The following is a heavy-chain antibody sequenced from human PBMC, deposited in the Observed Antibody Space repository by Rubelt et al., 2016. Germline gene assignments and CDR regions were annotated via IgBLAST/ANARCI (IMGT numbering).Heavy chain of an antibody. Sequence: QVQLVPSGAAVQKPGASVKVSCTASGYTFTSYAMPWVRQVPGQSLEWMGWITAGMGNTKYSRKFQGRVTITRETSASTAYMELSSLRSEDTAVYYCARGLGLGYSSSWFNWFDPWGQGTLVTVSS. CDR3: ARGLGLGYSSSWFNWFDP. CDR1: GYTFTSYA. D-gene: IGHD6-13*01. CDR2: ITAGMGNT. V-gene: IGHV1-3*01. J-gene: IGHJ5*02.